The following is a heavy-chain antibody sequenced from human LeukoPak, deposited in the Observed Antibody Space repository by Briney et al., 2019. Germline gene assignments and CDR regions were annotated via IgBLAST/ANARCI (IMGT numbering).Heavy chain of an antibody. J-gene: IGHJ2*01. D-gene: IGHD1-14*01. CDR1: GGTFSSYA. CDR2: IIPIFGTA. Sequence: GASVKVSCKASGGTFSSYAISWVRQAPGQGLEWMGGIIPIFGTANYAQKFQGRVTITADESTSTAYMELSSLRSDDTAVYYCARSWGLTGPFWYFDLWGRGTLVTVSS. CDR3: ARSWGLTGPFWYFDL. V-gene: IGHV1-69*13.